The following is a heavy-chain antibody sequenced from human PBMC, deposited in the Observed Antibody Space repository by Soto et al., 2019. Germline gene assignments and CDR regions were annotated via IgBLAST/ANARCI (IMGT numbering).Heavy chain of an antibody. D-gene: IGHD1-26*01. CDR2: IYYSGNT. CDR1: GGSISSYY. V-gene: IGHV4-59*01. J-gene: IGHJ4*02. CDR3: ARDQNGSPHFDY. Sequence: PSETLSLTCTVSGGSISSYYWIWIRQPPGKGLEWIGYIYYSGNTNYNPSLKSRVTISVDTSKNQFSLKLSSVTAADTAVYYCARDQNGSPHFDYWGQGTLVTVSS.